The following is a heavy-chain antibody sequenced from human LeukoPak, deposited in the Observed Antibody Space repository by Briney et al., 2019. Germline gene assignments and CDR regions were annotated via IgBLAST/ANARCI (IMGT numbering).Heavy chain of an antibody. Sequence: GGSLRLSCAASGFTFSSYAMSWVRQAPGKGLEWVSAISGRDGYTYYADSVKGRFTISRDNSKSTLYLQMNSLRAEDTAVYYCAKSYDSSGYYFDYWGQGTLVTVSS. J-gene: IGHJ4*02. V-gene: IGHV3-23*01. CDR1: GFTFSSYA. CDR3: AKSYDSSGYYFDY. CDR2: ISGRDGYT. D-gene: IGHD3-22*01.